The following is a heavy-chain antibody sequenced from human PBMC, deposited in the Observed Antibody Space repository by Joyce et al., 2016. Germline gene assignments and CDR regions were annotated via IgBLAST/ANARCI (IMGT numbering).Heavy chain of an antibody. Sequence: EVQLVESGGGLIQPGGSLRLSCVASGFTVSGNYMYWVREAPGKRLEAVSILYESGSAYDADSVKGRFTISRDKSRNTLHLQMNSLRAEDTALYYCASQGSGWYDGDYWGQGTLVTVSS. CDR3: ASQGSGWYDGDY. D-gene: IGHD6-19*01. V-gene: IGHV3-53*01. CDR2: LYESGSA. CDR1: GFTVSGNY. J-gene: IGHJ4*02.